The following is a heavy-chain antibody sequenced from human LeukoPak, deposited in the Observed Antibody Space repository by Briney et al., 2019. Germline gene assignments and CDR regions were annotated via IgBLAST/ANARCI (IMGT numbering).Heavy chain of an antibody. CDR1: GGSVSSGSYY. Sequence: SSETLSLTCTVSGGSVSSGSYYWSWIRQPPGKGLEWIGYIYYSGSTYYNPSLKSRVTISVDTSKNQFSLKLSSVTAADTAVYYCASMPVLGGYYFDYWGQGTLVTVSS. J-gene: IGHJ4*02. CDR3: ASMPVLGGYYFDY. D-gene: IGHD2-2*01. CDR2: IYYSGST. V-gene: IGHV4-30-4*08.